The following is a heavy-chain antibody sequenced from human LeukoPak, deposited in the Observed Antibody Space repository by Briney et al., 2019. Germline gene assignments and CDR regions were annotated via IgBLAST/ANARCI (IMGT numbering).Heavy chain of an antibody. J-gene: IGHJ4*02. CDR3: ARAVAGHYFDY. Sequence: ASVKVSCKASGYAFTGYYMHWVRQAPGQGLEWMGRINPNSGGTNYAQKFQGRVTMTRDTFISTAYMELSRLRSDDTAVYYCARAVAGHYFDYWGQGTLVTVSS. V-gene: IGHV1-2*06. D-gene: IGHD6-19*01. CDR2: INPNSGGT. CDR1: GYAFTGYY.